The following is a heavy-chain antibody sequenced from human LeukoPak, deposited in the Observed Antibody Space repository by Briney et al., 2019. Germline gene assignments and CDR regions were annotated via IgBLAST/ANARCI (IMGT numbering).Heavy chain of an antibody. V-gene: IGHV3-23*01. CDR3: AKALVVPAAGIYFDY. Sequence: PGGSLSLSCAASGFTFSSYAMSWVRQAPGKGLEWVSAISGSGGSTYYADSVKGRFTISRDNSKNTLYLQMNSLRAEDTAVYYCAKALVVPAAGIYFDYWGQGTLVTVSS. J-gene: IGHJ4*02. D-gene: IGHD2-2*01. CDR2: ISGSGGST. CDR1: GFTFSSYA.